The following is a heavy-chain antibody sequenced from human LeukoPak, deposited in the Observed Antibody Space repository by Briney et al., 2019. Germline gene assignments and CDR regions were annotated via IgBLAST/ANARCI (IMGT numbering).Heavy chain of an antibody. CDR2: ISYDGSNK. CDR3: ARDRGNSYFDY. CDR1: GFTFSRYG. Sequence: PGRSLRLSCAASGFTFSRYGMHWVRQAPGKGLEWVAVISYDGSNKYYADSVKGRFTISRDNSKNTLYLQMNSLRADDTAVYYCARDRGNSYFDYWGQGTLVTVSS. J-gene: IGHJ4*02. V-gene: IGHV3-30*03. D-gene: IGHD1-26*01.